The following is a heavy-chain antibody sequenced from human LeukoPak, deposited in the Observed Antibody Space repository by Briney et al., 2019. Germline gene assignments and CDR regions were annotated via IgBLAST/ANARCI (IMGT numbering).Heavy chain of an antibody. CDR1: VGTFSRYA. V-gene: IGHV1-69*06. D-gene: IGHD4-17*01. Sequence: SVRVSCKASVGTFSRYAISWGRHAPGQGLEWRGGIIPIFGTANYAQKFQGRVTITADKSTSTAYMELSSLRSEDTAVYYCARGTVTKGGKLDYWGQGTLVTVSS. CDR2: IIPIFGTA. J-gene: IGHJ4*02. CDR3: ARGTVTKGGKLDY.